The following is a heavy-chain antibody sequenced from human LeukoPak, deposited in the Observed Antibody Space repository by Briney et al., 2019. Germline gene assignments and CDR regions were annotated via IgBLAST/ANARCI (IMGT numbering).Heavy chain of an antibody. D-gene: IGHD2-2*03. CDR3: ARAGYSSSTSCYDFEYYAYY. J-gene: IGHJ4*02. Sequence: GGSLILICAASGFTFIDYYLSWIRQAPGKGLECVSYISSSNSYTNYADSVKGRFTISRDNAKNSLYLQMNSLRAEDTAVYYCARAGYSSSTSCYDFEYYAYYWSRGTLVTVSS. CDR1: GFTFIDYY. V-gene: IGHV3-11*06. CDR2: ISSSNSYT.